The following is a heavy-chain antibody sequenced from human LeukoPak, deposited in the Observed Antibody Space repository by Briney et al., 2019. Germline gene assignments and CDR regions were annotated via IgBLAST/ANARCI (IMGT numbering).Heavy chain of an antibody. J-gene: IGHJ5*02. D-gene: IGHD3-10*01. V-gene: IGHV1-2*02. CDR2: INPNSGGT. CDR1: GYTFIVYY. CDR3: ALIGDHAWFDP. Sequence: ASVSVSFKASGYTFIVYYIFWVRRAPGQGLEWMGWINPNSGGTNYAPEFQGRLTMTRDTSITTAYMELSTLRSDDTAVYYCALIGDHAWFDPWGQGTLVTVSS.